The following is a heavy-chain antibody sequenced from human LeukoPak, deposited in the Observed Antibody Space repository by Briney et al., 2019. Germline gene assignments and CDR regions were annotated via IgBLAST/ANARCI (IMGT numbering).Heavy chain of an antibody. CDR3: ARGSRVTPIDY. Sequence: SETLSLTCGVYGGSFSGYYWSWIRQPPGKGQEWIGEINHSGSTNYNPSLKSRVTISVDTSKNQFSLKLSSVTAADTAVYYCARGSRVTPIDYWGQGTLVTVSS. D-gene: IGHD2-21*02. V-gene: IGHV4-34*01. CDR2: INHSGST. CDR1: GGSFSGYY. J-gene: IGHJ4*02.